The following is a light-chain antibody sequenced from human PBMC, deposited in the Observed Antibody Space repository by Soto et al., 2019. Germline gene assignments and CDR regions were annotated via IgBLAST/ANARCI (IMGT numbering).Light chain of an antibody. CDR3: QQYNNWPQT. V-gene: IGKV3-15*01. CDR2: DAI. Sequence: EIVLTQSPATPSLSPGERATLSCRASQSVSSKLAWFQQKPGQSPRLLIFDAITRATGIPARFSGSGSGTDFTLTISSLQSEDFAVYYCQQYNNWPQTFGQGTKV. CDR1: QSVSSK. J-gene: IGKJ2*01.